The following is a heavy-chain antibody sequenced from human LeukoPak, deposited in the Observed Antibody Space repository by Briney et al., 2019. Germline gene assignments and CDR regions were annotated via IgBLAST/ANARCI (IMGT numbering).Heavy chain of an antibody. CDR2: MNPNSGNA. J-gene: IGHJ4*02. V-gene: IGHV1-8*01. D-gene: IGHD5-18*01. CDR1: GYTFTSYD. CDR3: ARLIGAYSSGWGFDY. Sequence: EASVKVSCKASGYTFTSYDIDWVRQATGQGLEWMGWMNPNSGNAGYAQKFQGRVTMTRNTSISTAYMELSSLRSEDTAVYYCARLIGAYSSGWGFDYWGQGTLVTVSS.